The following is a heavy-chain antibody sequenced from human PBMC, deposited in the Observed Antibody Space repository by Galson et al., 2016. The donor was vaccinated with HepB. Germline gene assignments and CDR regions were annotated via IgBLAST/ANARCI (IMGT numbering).Heavy chain of an antibody. CDR1: GYTLTGYF. Sequence: SVKVSCKASGYTLTGYFMHWVRQVPGQGLEWMGAIFPIPKGGGTRYAQKFQGRVTMTRDTSTSTVYMDLSSLRPEDTAEYYCAREWLGAYDSGGYRFDYWGQGTLVSVSS. CDR2: IFPIPKGGGT. J-gene: IGHJ4*02. D-gene: IGHD3-22*01. V-gene: IGHV1-46*01. CDR3: AREWLGAYDSGGYRFDY.